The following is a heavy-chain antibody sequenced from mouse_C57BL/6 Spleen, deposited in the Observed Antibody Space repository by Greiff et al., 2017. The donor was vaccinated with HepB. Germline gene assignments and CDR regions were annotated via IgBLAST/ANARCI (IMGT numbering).Heavy chain of an antibody. CDR2: IYPGSGST. D-gene: IGHD1-1*01. Sequence: VQLQQPGAELVKPGASVKISCQASGYTFTSYWITWVKQRPGQGLEWIGDIYPGSGSTNYNEKFKSKATLTVDTSSSTAYMQLSSLTSEDSAVYYCAREVLRRGLHYWGQGTTLTVSS. J-gene: IGHJ2*01. CDR3: AREVLRRGLHY. CDR1: GYTFTSYW. V-gene: IGHV1-55*01.